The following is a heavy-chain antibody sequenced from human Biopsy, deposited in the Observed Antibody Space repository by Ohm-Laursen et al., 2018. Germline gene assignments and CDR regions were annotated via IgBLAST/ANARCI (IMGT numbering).Heavy chain of an antibody. CDR2: FRFEDRT. J-gene: IGHJ4*02. V-gene: IGHV4-59*01. Sequence: SQTLSLTCAVSGGPISNYFWTWIRQPPGKGLEWIGYFRFEDRTSYNSSLKSRVTISAETSKNQFSLRLSSVTAADTAVYYCALGGGSYVNFDYWGQGTLVTVSS. D-gene: IGHD1-26*01. CDR1: GGPISNYF. CDR3: ALGGGSYVNFDY.